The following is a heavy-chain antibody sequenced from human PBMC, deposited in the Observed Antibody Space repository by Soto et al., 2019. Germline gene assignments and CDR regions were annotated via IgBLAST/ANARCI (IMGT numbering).Heavy chain of an antibody. V-gene: IGHV4-39*01. CDR3: ARQVWRRYNFDY. D-gene: IGHD3-3*01. J-gene: IGHJ4*02. Sequence: SETLSLTCTVSGGSISSSSYYWGWIRQPPGKGLEWIGSIYYSGGTYYNPSLKSRVTISVDTSKNQFSLKLSSVTAADTAVYYCARQVWRRYNFDYWGQGTLVTVSS. CDR1: GGSISSSSYY. CDR2: IYYSGGT.